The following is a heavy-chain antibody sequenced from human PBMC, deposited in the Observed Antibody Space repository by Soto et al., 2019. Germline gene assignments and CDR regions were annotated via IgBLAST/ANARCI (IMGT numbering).Heavy chain of an antibody. CDR2: INADNGNT. CDR3: ARGTSLTSSFDY. CDR1: GYTFTNYA. J-gene: IGHJ4*02. D-gene: IGHD2-2*01. Sequence: ASVKVSCKASGYTFTNYAMHWVRQAPGQRLEWMGWINADNGNTKYSQKFQGRVTITRDTSATTVYLELNNLRYEDTTVYYCARGTSLTSSFDYWGQGTLVTVSS. V-gene: IGHV1-3*01.